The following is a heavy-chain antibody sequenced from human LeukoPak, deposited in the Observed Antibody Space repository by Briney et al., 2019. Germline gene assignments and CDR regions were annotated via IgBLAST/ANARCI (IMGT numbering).Heavy chain of an antibody. Sequence: SETLSLTCPVSGGSISSYYWSWIRQPPGKGLEWIGYIYYSGSTNYNPSLKSQVTISVDTSKNQFSLKLSSVTAADTAVYYCVRARYCRSSSCYMDGGGKGTTTVSS. CDR1: GGSISSYY. J-gene: IGHJ6*03. CDR2: IYYSGST. V-gene: IGHV4-59*12. CDR3: VRARYCRSSSCYMDG. D-gene: IGHD2-15*01.